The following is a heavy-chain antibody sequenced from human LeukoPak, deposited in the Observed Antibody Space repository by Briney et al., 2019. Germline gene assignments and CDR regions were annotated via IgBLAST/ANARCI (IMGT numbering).Heavy chain of an antibody. V-gene: IGHV4-59*12. Sequence: SETLSLTCTVSGGSISSYYWSWIRQPPAKGLEWIGYIYYSGSTNYNPSLKSRVTISVDTSKNQFSLKLSSVTAADTAVYYCASPGIAAAGMDAFDIWGQGTMVTVSS. CDR1: GGSISSYY. CDR2: IYYSGST. J-gene: IGHJ3*02. D-gene: IGHD6-13*01. CDR3: ASPGIAAAGMDAFDI.